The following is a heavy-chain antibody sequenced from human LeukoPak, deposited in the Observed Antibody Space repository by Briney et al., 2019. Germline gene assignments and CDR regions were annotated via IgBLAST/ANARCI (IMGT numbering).Heavy chain of an antibody. CDR2: ISWNSGSI. Sequence: GRSLRLSCAASGFTFDDYAMHWVRRAPGKGLEWVSGISWNSGSIGYADSVKGRFTISRDNAKNSLYLQMNSLRAEDTAVYYCARDRKRGIPAAELAEYFQHWGQGTLVTVSS. J-gene: IGHJ1*01. CDR1: GFTFDDYA. V-gene: IGHV3-9*01. CDR3: ARDRKRGIPAAELAEYFQH. D-gene: IGHD2-2*01.